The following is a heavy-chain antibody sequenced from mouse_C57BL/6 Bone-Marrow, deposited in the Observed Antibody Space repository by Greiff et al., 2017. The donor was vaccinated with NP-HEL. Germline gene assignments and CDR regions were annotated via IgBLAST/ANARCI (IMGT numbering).Heavy chain of an antibody. J-gene: IGHJ2*01. V-gene: IGHV10-1*01. D-gene: IGHD2-3*01. CDR1: GFSFNTYA. Sequence: EVKLVESGGGLVQPKGSLKLSCAASGFSFNTYAMNWVRQAPGTGLEWVARIRSKSNNYATYYADSLKDRFTISRDDSESMIYLQMNKLKTEDTAMYYCVRQGYDGYYLDYWGQGTTLTVSS. CDR2: IRSKSNNYAT. CDR3: VRQGYDGYYLDY.